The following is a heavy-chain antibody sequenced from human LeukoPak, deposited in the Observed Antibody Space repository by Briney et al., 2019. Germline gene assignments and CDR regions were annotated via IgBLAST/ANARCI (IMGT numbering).Heavy chain of an antibody. CDR2: ISAYNGNT. CDR1: GYTFTSYG. D-gene: IGHD5-24*01. J-gene: IGHJ4*02. Sequence: ASVKVSCKASGYTFTSYGISWVRQAPGQGLEWMGWISAYNGNTNYAQKLQGRVTMTTDTSTSTVYMELRSLRSDDTAVYYCAREREDGFNYGDDYWGQGTLVTVSS. CDR3: AREREDGFNYGDDY. V-gene: IGHV1-18*01.